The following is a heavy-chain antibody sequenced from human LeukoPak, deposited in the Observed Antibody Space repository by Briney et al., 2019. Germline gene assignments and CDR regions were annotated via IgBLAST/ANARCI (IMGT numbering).Heavy chain of an antibody. Sequence: GGSLRLSCAASGFILSDYNMNWVRQAPGKGLEWVSFIAISGTYITYADSVKGRFTISGDNAKNSLYLQMNSLRAEDTAVYYCARDLSATARAYDYWGQGTLVTVSS. J-gene: IGHJ4*02. CDR1: GFILSDYN. CDR3: ARDLSATARAYDY. D-gene: IGHD1-26*01. CDR2: IAISGTYI. V-gene: IGHV3-21*01.